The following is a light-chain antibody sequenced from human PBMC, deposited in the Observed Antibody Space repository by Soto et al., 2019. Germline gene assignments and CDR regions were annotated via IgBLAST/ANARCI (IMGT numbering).Light chain of an antibody. V-gene: IGLV2-14*01. CDR2: AVS. CDR1: SSDVGGYNH. J-gene: IGLJ2*01. CDR3: GSYTSLSTVV. Sequence: QSALTQPASVSGSPGQSITISCTGTSSDVGGYNHVSWYQHSPGKAPKLILFAVSERPSGVSHRFSCSKSGNTASLTISGRQAEDDADYYGGSYTSLSTVVFGGGTKLTVL.